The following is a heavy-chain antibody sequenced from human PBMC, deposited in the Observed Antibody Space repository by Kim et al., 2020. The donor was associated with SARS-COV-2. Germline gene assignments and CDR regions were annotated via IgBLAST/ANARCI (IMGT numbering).Heavy chain of an antibody. D-gene: IGHD6-13*01. Sequence: KYTADSVKGRFTITRDNSKNTLYLQMNSLRAEDTAVYYCARKPAAGTLDYWGQGTLVTVSS. V-gene: IGHV3-30*01. J-gene: IGHJ4*02. CDR2: K. CDR3: ARKPAAGTLDY.